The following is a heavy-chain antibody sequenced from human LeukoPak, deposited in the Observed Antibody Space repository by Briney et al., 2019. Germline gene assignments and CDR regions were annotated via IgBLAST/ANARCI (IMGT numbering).Heavy chain of an antibody. V-gene: IGHV4-59*01. CDR2: IYYSGST. J-gene: IGHJ6*03. D-gene: IGHD6-13*01. CDR3: ARIPGYSSSWTGYYYYYMDV. Sequence: SETLSLTCTVSGGSISSYYWSWIRQPPGKGLEWIGYIYYSGSTNYNPSLKSRVTISVDTSKNQFSLKLSSVPAADTAVYYCARIPGYSSSWTGYYYYYMDVWGKGTTVTVSS. CDR1: GGSISSYY.